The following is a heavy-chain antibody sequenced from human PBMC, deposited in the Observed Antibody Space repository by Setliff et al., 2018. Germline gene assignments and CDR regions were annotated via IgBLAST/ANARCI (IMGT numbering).Heavy chain of an antibody. CDR1: GFDFKTHW. D-gene: IGHD3-10*01. V-gene: IGHV3-7*01. CDR3: VRAVVIRGSKPLDS. J-gene: IGHJ4*02. Sequence: GGSLRLSCAASGFDFKTHWMDWARQAPGKGLEWVANIKEDGSQRNYVDAVRGRFTVSRDNARNLLYLQMNSLRVDDTAVYYCVRAVVIRGSKPLDSWGQGTLVTVSS. CDR2: IKEDGSQR.